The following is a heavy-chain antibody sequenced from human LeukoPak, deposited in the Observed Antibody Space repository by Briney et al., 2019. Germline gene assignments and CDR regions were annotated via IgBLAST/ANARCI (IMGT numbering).Heavy chain of an antibody. D-gene: IGHD3-10*01. V-gene: IGHV3-13*01. CDR3: ASGYYGSGSFDY. Sequence: GGSLRLSCAASGFTFSSYDMHWVRQATGKGLEWVSAIGTAGDTYYPGSVKGRFTISRENAKNSLYLQMNSLRAGDTAVYYCASGYYGSGSFDYWGQGTLVTVSS. CDR1: GFTFSSYD. J-gene: IGHJ4*02. CDR2: IGTAGDT.